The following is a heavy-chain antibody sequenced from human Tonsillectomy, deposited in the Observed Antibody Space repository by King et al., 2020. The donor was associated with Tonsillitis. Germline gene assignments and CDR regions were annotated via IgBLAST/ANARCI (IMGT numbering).Heavy chain of an antibody. CDR2: INPNRGGT. CDR3: ARGGETLTIFGDNIDY. V-gene: IGHV1-2*02. J-gene: IGHJ4*02. CDR1: GYTFSDYY. Sequence: QLVQSGAEVKKPGASVKVSCKASGYTFSDYYIHWVRQAPGQGLEWMAWINPNRGGTNYAQKFQGRVTMTRDTSIGTASMELSRLRSDDTAVYYCARGGETLTIFGDNIDYWGQGTLVTVSA. D-gene: IGHD3-3*01.